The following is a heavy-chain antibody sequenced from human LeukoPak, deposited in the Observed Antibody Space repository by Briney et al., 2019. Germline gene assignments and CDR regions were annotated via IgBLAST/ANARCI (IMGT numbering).Heavy chain of an antibody. CDR3: ARVMDRYFDWLFYDAFDI. Sequence: SSQTLSLTCTVSGGSISSGGYYWSWIRQPPGKGLEWIGYIYHSGSTYYNPSLKSRVTISVDTSKNQFSLKLSSVTAADTAVYYCARVMDRYFDWLFYDAFDIWGQGTMVTVSS. D-gene: IGHD3-9*01. CDR2: IYHSGST. V-gene: IGHV4-30-2*01. J-gene: IGHJ3*02. CDR1: GGSISSGGYY.